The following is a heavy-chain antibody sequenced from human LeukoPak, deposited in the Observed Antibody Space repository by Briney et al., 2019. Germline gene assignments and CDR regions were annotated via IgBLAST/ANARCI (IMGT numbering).Heavy chain of an antibody. D-gene: IGHD1-20*01. CDR3: ARVLYNWSDGQGY. Sequence: VSVKVSCKASGYTFTGYYMHWVRQAPGQGLEWMGWINPNSGGTNYAQKFQGRVTMTRDTSISTAYMELSRLRSDDTAVYYCARVLYNWSDGQGYWGQGTLVTVSS. CDR1: GYTFTGYY. J-gene: IGHJ4*02. CDR2: INPNSGGT. V-gene: IGHV1-2*02.